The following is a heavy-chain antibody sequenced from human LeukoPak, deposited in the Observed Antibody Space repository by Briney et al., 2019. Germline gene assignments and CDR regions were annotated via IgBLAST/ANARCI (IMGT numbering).Heavy chain of an antibody. Sequence: GGSLRLSCVTSGFTFRGYGMAWVRQAPGKGLEWVSAIGPNGVSTYYTDSVKGRFILSRDNSKNILYMEMNSLRADDTAVYYCAKGGQQHIVRGDYFDCWGQGTPVTVSS. D-gene: IGHD2/OR15-2a*01. J-gene: IGHJ4*02. CDR2: IGPNGVST. CDR1: GFTFRGYG. V-gene: IGHV3-23*01. CDR3: AKGGQQHIVRGDYFDC.